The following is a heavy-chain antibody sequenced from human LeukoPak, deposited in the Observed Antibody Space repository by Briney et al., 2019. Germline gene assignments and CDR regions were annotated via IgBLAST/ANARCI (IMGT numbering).Heavy chain of an antibody. CDR2: VIPIFGTA. D-gene: IGHD1-26*01. J-gene: IGHJ4*02. V-gene: IGHV1-69*06. CDR3: ARQEPKRRTYSGSLVH. CDR1: GGTFSSYA. Sequence: SVKVSCKASGGTFSSYAISWVRQAPGQGLEWMEGVIPIFGTANYAQKFQGRVTITADKSTSTAYMELSSLRSEDTAVYYCARQEPKRRTYSGSLVHWGQGTLVTVSS.